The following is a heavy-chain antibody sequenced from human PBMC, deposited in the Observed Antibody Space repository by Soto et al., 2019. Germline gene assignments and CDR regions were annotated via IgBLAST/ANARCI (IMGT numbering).Heavy chain of an antibody. J-gene: IGHJ4*02. CDR3: ANDKLGELSLPFDY. Sequence: EVQLLESGGGLVQPGGSLRLSCAASGFSFSSYAMSWVRQAPGKGLEWVSAISGSGGSTYYADSVKGRFTISRDNSKNTLYLQMNSLRSEDTAVYYCANDKLGELSLPFDYWGQGTLVTVSS. V-gene: IGHV3-23*01. CDR1: GFSFSSYA. D-gene: IGHD3-16*02. CDR2: ISGSGGST.